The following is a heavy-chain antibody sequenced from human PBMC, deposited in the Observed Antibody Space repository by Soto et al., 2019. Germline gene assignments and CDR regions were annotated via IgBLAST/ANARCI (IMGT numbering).Heavy chain of an antibody. J-gene: IGHJ6*02. CDR1: GGSFSGYY. Sequence: QVQLQQWGAGLLKPSETLSLTCAVYGGSFSGYYWSWIRQPPGKGLEWIGEINHSGSTNYNPSLKSRVTISVDTSKNQLSLKLSSVTAADTAVYYCARILITMVRGARYGMDVWGQGTTVTVSS. V-gene: IGHV4-34*01. CDR2: INHSGST. D-gene: IGHD3-10*01. CDR3: ARILITMVRGARYGMDV.